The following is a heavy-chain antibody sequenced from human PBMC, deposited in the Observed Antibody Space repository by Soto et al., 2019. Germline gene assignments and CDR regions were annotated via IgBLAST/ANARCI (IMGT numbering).Heavy chain of an antibody. CDR2: IKPKTDGETT. J-gene: IGHJ4*02. CDR3: ASYGGGRYGFDY. CDR1: DFTFNNAW. Sequence: PGGSLRLSCVGSDFTFNNAWMNWVRQAPGKGLEWVGRIKPKTDGETTDYAAPVKGRFTISRDDSENTLYLQMDSLKTEDTGVYYCASYGGGRYGFDYWGQGTLVTVSS. D-gene: IGHD3-10*01. V-gene: IGHV3-15*07.